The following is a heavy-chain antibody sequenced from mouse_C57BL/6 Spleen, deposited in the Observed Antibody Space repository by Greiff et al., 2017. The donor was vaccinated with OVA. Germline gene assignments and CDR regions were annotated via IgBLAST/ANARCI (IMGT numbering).Heavy chain of an antibody. J-gene: IGHJ3*01. D-gene: IGHD2-4*01. CDR1: GYTFTDYE. Sequence: QVHVKQSGAELVRPGASVTLSCKASGYTFTDYEMHWVKQTPVHGLEWIGAIDPETGGTAYNQKFKGKAILTADKSSSTAYMGLRSLTSEDSAVYYCTRRRIYDYEGFAYWGQGTLVTVSA. V-gene: IGHV1-15*01. CDR3: TRRRIYDYEGFAY. CDR2: IDPETGGT.